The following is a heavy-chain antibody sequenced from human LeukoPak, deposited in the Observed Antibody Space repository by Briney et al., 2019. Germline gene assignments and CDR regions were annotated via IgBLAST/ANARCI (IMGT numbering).Heavy chain of an antibody. Sequence: GESLRLSCAASGFSFTTYWMSWVRQAPGKGLEGVANIKQDGTEKYYVDSVKGRFTISRDNAKNSLYLQMNSLRAEDTAVYYCARGTPSRSGSYSSGRNFYYYYYMDVWGKGTTVTISS. CDR2: IKQDGTEK. J-gene: IGHJ6*03. D-gene: IGHD3-10*01. V-gene: IGHV3-7*01. CDR1: GFSFTTYW. CDR3: ARGTPSRSGSYSSGRNFYYYYYMDV.